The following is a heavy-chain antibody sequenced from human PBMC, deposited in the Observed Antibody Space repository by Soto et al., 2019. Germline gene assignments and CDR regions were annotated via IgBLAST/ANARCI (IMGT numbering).Heavy chain of an antibody. CDR2: ISGGGGST. D-gene: IGHD3-22*01. J-gene: IGHJ4*02. Sequence: GSLRLSCAASGFSFGGYAVTWVRQAPGKGLEWVSAISGGGGSTYYADSVKGRFTISRDDSKSIAYLQMNSLKTEETAVYYCTRKYYYDSSDHVDYWGQGTLVTVSS. CDR1: GFSFGGYA. CDR3: TRKYYYDSSDHVDY. V-gene: IGHV3-23*01.